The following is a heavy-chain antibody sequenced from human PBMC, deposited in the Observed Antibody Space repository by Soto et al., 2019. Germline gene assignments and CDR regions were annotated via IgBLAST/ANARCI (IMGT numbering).Heavy chain of an antibody. CDR1: GYTFTSYG. J-gene: IGHJ4*02. V-gene: IGHV1-18*01. Sequence: QVQLVQSGAEVKKPGASVKVSCKASGYTFTSYGISWVRQAPGQGLEWMGWISAYSGNTNYAQKLQGRVTMTTDTSTSAADMELRSLRSDDTAVYYCARDSLGWLHPVRTIDYWGQGTLVTVSS. CDR2: ISAYSGNT. D-gene: IGHD5-12*01. CDR3: ARDSLGWLHPVRTIDY.